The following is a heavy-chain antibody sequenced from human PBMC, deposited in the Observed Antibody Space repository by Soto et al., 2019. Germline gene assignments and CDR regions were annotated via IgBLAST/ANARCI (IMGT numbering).Heavy chain of an antibody. V-gene: IGHV3-23*01. D-gene: IGHD1-26*01. J-gene: IGHJ4*02. Sequence: EVQLLESGGGLVQPGGSLRLSCAASGFTFSSYAMSWVRQAPGKGPEWVSVISGSGDSTYYADSVKGRFTISRDNSKNTLYLQMNSLRAEDTAVYDCARRGSGSYYDYWGQGTLVTVSS. CDR3: ARRGSGSYYDY. CDR1: GFTFSSYA. CDR2: ISGSGDST.